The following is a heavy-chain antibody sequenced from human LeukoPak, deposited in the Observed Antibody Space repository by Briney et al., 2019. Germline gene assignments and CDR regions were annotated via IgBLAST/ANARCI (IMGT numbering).Heavy chain of an antibody. J-gene: IGHJ3*02. CDR1: GGSISSGSYY. Sequence: ASQTLSLTCTVSGGSISSGSYYWSWIRQPAGKGLEWIGRIYTSGSTNYNPSLKSRVTISVDTSKNQFSLKLSSMTAADTAVYYCAGGYDFWSGYYSNAFDIWGQGTMVTVSS. V-gene: IGHV4-61*02. CDR3: AGGYDFWSGYYSNAFDI. D-gene: IGHD3-3*01. CDR2: IYTSGST.